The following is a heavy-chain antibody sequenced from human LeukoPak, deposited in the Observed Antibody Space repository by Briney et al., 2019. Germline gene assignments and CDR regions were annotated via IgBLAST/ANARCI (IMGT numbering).Heavy chain of an antibody. CDR3: AKAGDKYCSGGSCYSWFDP. CDR1: GFTFSTYG. V-gene: IGHV3-30*02. J-gene: IGHJ5*02. CDR2: IWFDGSNK. Sequence: PGWSLRLSCATSGFTFSTYGMHWVRQAPGKGLEWVAFIWFDGSNKDYADSVKGRFTISRDNAKNTLHLQMNSLRSEDTAVYYCAKAGDKYCSGGSCYSWFDPWGQGTLVTVSS. D-gene: IGHD2-15*01.